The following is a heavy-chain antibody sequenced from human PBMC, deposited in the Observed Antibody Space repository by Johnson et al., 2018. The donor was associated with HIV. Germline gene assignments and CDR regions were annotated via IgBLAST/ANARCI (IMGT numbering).Heavy chain of an antibody. Sequence: VQLVESGGGVVQPGRSLRLSCAASGFTFSSYAMSWVRQAPGKGLDWVSAISGSGGSTYYADSVKGRFTISRDNSKNTLYLQMNSLRAEDTAVYYCAKIPADSSGTRSAFDIWGQGTMVTVSS. D-gene: IGHD3-22*01. CDR1: GFTFSSYA. V-gene: IGHV3-23*04. J-gene: IGHJ3*02. CDR3: AKIPADSSGTRSAFDI. CDR2: ISGSGGST.